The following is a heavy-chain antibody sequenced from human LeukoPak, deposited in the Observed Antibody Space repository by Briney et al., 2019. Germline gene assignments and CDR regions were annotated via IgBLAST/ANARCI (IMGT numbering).Heavy chain of an antibody. CDR3: AKGGYVFDY. Sequence: GGSLRLSCAASGFTLSNYGMSWVRQAPGKGLEWDSAISGSGGSTYYADSVKGRFTISRDNSKNTLYLQMNSLRAEDTAVYYCAKGGYVFDYWGQGTLVTVSS. J-gene: IGHJ4*02. CDR1: GFTLSNYG. D-gene: IGHD5-12*01. V-gene: IGHV3-23*01. CDR2: ISGSGGST.